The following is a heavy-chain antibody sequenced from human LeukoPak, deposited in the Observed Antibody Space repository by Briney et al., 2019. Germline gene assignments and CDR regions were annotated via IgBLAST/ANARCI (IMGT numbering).Heavy chain of an antibody. V-gene: IGHV3-30-3*01. D-gene: IGHD3-16*01. Sequence: PGGSLRLSCAASGFTFSSYWMHWVRQAPGKGLEWVAVISFDGSNKYYADSVKGRFTISRDNSKNTLFLQMNSLRAEDTAVYYCARGRLGELHSIYYWGQRTLVTVSS. J-gene: IGHJ4*02. CDR3: ARGRLGELHSIYY. CDR2: ISFDGSNK. CDR1: GFTFSSYW.